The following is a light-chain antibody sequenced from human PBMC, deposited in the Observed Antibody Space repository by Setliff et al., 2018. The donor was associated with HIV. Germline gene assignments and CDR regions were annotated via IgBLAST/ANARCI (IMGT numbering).Light chain of an antibody. V-gene: IGLV1-47*01. CDR3: AAWDDSLSGVL. CDR1: SSNIGSNY. J-gene: IGLJ2*01. CDR2: RNN. Sequence: SVLTQPPSASGTPGQRVIISCSGSSSNIGSNYVYWYQQLPGTTPKLLIQRNNQRPSGVPDRFSGSKSGTSASLAISGLRSEDEADYYCAAWDDSLSGVLFGGGTQRTVL.